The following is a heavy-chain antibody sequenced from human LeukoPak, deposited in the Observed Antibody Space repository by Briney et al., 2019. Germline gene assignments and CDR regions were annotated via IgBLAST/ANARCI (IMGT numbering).Heavy chain of an antibody. V-gene: IGHV3-74*01. J-gene: IGHJ4*02. D-gene: IGHD1-26*01. CDR2: INSDGSTT. CDR1: GFTFTSYW. Sequence: GGSLRLSCAASGFTFTSYWMHWVRQAPGKGLVWVSRINSDGSTTTYADSVKGRFTISRDNSKNTLYLQMNSLRAEDTAVYYCATGKVGAGILGFDYWGQGTLVTVSS. CDR3: ATGKVGAGILGFDY.